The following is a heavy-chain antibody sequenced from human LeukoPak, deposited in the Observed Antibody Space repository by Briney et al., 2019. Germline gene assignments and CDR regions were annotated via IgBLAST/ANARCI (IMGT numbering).Heavy chain of an antibody. CDR3: ARGGLVVVVAATSYFDY. Sequence: PGGSLRLSCAASGFTFSSYWMSWVRQAPGKGLEWVANIKQDGSEKYYVDPVKGRFTISRDNAKNSLYLQMNSLRAEDTAVYYCARGGLVVVVAATSYFDYWGQGTLVAVSS. J-gene: IGHJ4*02. CDR1: GFTFSSYW. V-gene: IGHV3-7*04. CDR2: IKQDGSEK. D-gene: IGHD2-15*01.